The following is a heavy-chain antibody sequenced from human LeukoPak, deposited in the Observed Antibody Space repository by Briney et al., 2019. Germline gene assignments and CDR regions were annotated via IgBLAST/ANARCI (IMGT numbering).Heavy chain of an antibody. CDR3: ARQGIVVAVRGYFDY. CDR2: INPSGGST. V-gene: IGHV1-46*01. Sequence: GASVKVSCKASGYTFTSYYMHWVRQAPGQGLEWMGIINPSGGSTSYAQKFQGRVTMTRDTSTSTVYMELSSLRSEDTAVYYCARQGIVVAVRGYFDYWGQGTLVTVSS. CDR1: GYTFTSYY. J-gene: IGHJ4*02. D-gene: IGHD6-19*01.